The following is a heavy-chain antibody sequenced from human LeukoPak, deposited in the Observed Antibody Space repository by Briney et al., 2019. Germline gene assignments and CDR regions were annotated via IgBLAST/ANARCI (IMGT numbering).Heavy chain of an antibody. CDR1: GGSISSSSYY. V-gene: IGHV4-39*07. CDR3: ARERTMVRGVYSFGGDDAFDI. Sequence: PSETLSLTCTVSGGSISSSSYYWGWIRQPPGKGLEWVGSIYYSGSTYYNPSLKSRVTISVDTSKNQFSLKLSSVTAVDTAVYYCARERTMVRGVYSFGGDDAFDIWGQGTMVTVSS. J-gene: IGHJ3*02. D-gene: IGHD3-10*01. CDR2: IYYSGST.